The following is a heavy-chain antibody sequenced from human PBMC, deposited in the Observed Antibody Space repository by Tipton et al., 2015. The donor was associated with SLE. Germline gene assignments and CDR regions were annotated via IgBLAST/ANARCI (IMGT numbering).Heavy chain of an antibody. V-gene: IGHV4-39*01. D-gene: IGHD1-26*01. CDR3: ARAQWELPDFDY. Sequence: TLSLTCTVSGGSISSSSYYWGWIRQPPGKGLEWIGSIYYSGSTYYNPSLKSRVTISVDTSKNQFSLKLSSVTAADTAVYYCARAQWELPDFDYWGQGTLVTVSS. CDR2: IYYSGST. J-gene: IGHJ4*02. CDR1: GGSISSSSYY.